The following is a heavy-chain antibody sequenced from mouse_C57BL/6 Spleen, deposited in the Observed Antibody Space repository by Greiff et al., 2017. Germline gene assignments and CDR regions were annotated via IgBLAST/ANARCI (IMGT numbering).Heavy chain of an antibody. J-gene: IGHJ4*01. CDR2: ISYDGSN. CDR3: ARKRPLSMDY. V-gene: IGHV3-6*01. CDR1: GYSITSGYY. Sequence: DVKLQESGPGLVKPSQSLSLTCSVTGYSITSGYYWNWIRQFPGNKLEWMGYISYDGSNNYNPSLKNRISITRDTSKNQFFLKLNSVTTEDTATYYCARKRPLSMDYWGQGTSVTVYS.